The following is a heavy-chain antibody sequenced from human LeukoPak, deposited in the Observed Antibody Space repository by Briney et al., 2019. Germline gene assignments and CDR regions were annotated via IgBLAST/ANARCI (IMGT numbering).Heavy chain of an antibody. CDR1: GFTFSTFS. J-gene: IGHJ4*02. V-gene: IGHV3-21*01. Sequence: GGSLRLSCAASGFTFSTFSMNWVRQAPGKGLEWVSFISSSSSYIYYADSVKGRFTTSRDTAKNSLYLQMNSLRAEDTAVYYCARGGKPFDYWGQGTLVTVSS. D-gene: IGHD1-1*01. CDR3: ARGGKPFDY. CDR2: ISSSSSYI.